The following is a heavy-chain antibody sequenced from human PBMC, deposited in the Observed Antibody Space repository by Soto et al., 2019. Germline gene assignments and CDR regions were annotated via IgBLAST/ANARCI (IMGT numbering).Heavy chain of an antibody. V-gene: IGHV4-34*01. CDR1: GGSFSGYY. CDR3: ARTWIQLWYFDY. Sequence: SETLSLTCAVYGGSFSGYYWSWIRQPPGKGLEWIGEINHSGSTNYNPSLKSRVTISVDTSKNQFSLKLSSVTAADTAVYYCARTWIQLWYFDYWGQGTLVTVSS. J-gene: IGHJ4*02. CDR2: INHSGST. D-gene: IGHD5-18*01.